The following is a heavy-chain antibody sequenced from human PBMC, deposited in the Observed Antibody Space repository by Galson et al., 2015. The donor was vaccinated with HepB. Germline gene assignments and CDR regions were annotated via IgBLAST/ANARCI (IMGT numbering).Heavy chain of an antibody. J-gene: IGHJ6*02. V-gene: IGHV3-21*01. CDR1: GFTFSSYS. CDR2: ISSSSSYI. D-gene: IGHD6-13*01. CDR3: ARDRAAPRQGTYYYYGMDV. Sequence: SLRLSCAASGFTFSSYSMNWVRQAPGKGLEWVSSISSSSSYIYYADSVKGRFTISRDNAKNSLYLQMNSLRAEDTAVYYCARDRAAPRQGTYYYYGMDVWGQGTTVTVSS.